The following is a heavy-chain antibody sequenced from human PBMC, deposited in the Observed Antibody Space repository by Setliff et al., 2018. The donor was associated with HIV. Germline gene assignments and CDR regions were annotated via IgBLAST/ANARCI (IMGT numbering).Heavy chain of an antibody. CDR2: IIPMFGTA. J-gene: IGHJ6*03. CDR1: GGTFSSYP. V-gene: IGHV1-69*13. CDR3: ARGADGDFHYYMDV. Sequence: ASVKVSCKASGGTFSSYPITWVRQAPGQGLEWMGGIIPMFGTANYAQKFQGRVTITADASTKTAYMELSGLRSEDTAVYYCARGADGDFHYYMDVWGKGTTVTVSS. D-gene: IGHD3-10*01.